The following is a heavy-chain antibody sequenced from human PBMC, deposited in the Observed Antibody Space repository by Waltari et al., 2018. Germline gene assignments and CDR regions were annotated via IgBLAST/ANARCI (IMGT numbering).Heavy chain of an antibody. Sequence: QVQLQESGPGLVKPSETLSLTCTVSGDSINSDSYYWGWIRQPPGKGLEWIASIFYRGNTYYNPSLKSRVTISVDTSKNQLSLKFTSVTAADTAVYYCARLYSGTRPPDFWGQGILVTVSS. CDR1: GDSINSDSYY. CDR2: IFYRGNT. J-gene: IGHJ4*02. V-gene: IGHV4-39*01. CDR3: ARLYSGTRPPDF. D-gene: IGHD2-2*01.